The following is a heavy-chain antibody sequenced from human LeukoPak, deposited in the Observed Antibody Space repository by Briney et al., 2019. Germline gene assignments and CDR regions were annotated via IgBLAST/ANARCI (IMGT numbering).Heavy chain of an antibody. J-gene: IGHJ5*02. CDR3: ARRARGVYYNWLDP. V-gene: IGHV5-51*01. CDR1: GNTFSHYW. CDR2: IYPRDSDT. Sequence: VESLTISCKGSGNTFSHYWIAWVRQMPGEGLEWMGIIYPRDSDTRYSPSFQGQVAISADKSINTAYLHWSSLKPSDTAMYYCARRARGVYYNWLDPWGQGTLVTVSS. D-gene: IGHD5/OR15-5a*01.